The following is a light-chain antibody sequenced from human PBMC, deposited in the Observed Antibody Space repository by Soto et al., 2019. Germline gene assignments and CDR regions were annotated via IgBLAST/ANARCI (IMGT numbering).Light chain of an antibody. V-gene: IGLV1-40*01. J-gene: IGLJ1*01. CDR1: SSNIGAGYD. CDR2: GNS. CDR3: QSYARSLSGFYV. Sequence: QSVLTQPPSVSGAPGQRVTISCTGSSSNIGAGYDVHWYQQLPGTAPKLLIYGNSNRPSGVPDRFSGSKSGTSASLAITGLQAEDDADYSGQSYARSLSGFYVFGTGTKLTVL.